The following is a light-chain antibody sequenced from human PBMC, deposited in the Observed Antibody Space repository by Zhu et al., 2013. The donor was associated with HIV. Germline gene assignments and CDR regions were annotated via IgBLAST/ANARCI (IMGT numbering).Light chain of an antibody. Sequence: ESVLSQSPGTLSLSPGERATLFCRARQSVSTTDLAWYQQRPGQVPRLLIYGASSRATGIPDRFSGSGSGTEFSLTISKLEPEDFAVYYCQHFGNSLVSFGQGTKVEI. CDR3: QHFGNSLVS. J-gene: IGKJ2*03. V-gene: IGKV3-20*01. CDR2: GAS. CDR1: QSVSTTD.